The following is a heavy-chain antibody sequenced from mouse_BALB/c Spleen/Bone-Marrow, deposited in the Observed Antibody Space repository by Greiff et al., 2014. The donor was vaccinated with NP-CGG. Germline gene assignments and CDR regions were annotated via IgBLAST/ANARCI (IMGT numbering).Heavy chain of an antibody. CDR2: IYPGDGDT. CDR1: GYTFTSYW. V-gene: IGHV1-87*01. D-gene: IGHD2-3*01. CDR3: ARWLLPFDY. Sequence: VQLQQSGAELARPGASVKLSCKASGYTFTSYWVQWVKQRPGQGLEWIGAIYPGDGDTRYTQKFKGKATLTADKSSSTAYMQLSSLASEDSAVYYCARWLLPFDYWGQGTTLTVSS. J-gene: IGHJ2*01.